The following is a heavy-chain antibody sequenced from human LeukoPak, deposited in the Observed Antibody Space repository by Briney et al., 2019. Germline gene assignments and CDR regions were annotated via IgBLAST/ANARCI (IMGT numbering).Heavy chain of an antibody. Sequence: HPGGSLRLSCAASGFTFSSYAMSWVRQAPGKGLEWVSAISGSGGSTYYADSVKGRFTISRDNSKNTLYLQMNSLRAEDTAVYFCARDMSLHDFDYWGQGTLVTVSS. V-gene: IGHV3-23*01. J-gene: IGHJ4*02. CDR2: ISGSGGST. CDR1: GFTFSSYA. CDR3: ARDMSLHDFDY. D-gene: IGHD3-16*01.